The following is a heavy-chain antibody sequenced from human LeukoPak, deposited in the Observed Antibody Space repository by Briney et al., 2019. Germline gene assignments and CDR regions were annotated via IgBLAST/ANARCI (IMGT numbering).Heavy chain of an antibody. J-gene: IGHJ2*01. V-gene: IGHV3-74*01. CDR2: INSDGSST. CDR1: GFTFSDYW. D-gene: IGHD2-2*01. CDR3: ARDVRWYCSSTSCWYFDR. Sequence: GGSLPLSCAASGFTFSDYWMHWVRQAPGKGLVWVSRINSDGSSTSYADSVKGRFTISRDSAENTLYLHMNSLRAEDTAVYYCARDVRWYCSSTSCWYFDRWVRRSLVTVSS.